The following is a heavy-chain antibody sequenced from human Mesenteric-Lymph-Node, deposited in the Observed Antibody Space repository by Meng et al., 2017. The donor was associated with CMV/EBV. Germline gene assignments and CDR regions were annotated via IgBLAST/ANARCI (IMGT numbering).Heavy chain of an antibody. Sequence: GGSLRLSCAASGFTFSSYSMSWVRQAPGKGLEWVSVIYSGGSTYYADSVKGRFTISRDNSKNTLYLQMNSLRAEDTAVYYCARDNVLHDFWSGYHRVDWGQGTLVTVSS. CDR1: GFTFSSYS. V-gene: IGHV3-66*02. D-gene: IGHD3-3*01. J-gene: IGHJ4*02. CDR2: IYSGGST. CDR3: ARDNVLHDFWSGYHRVD.